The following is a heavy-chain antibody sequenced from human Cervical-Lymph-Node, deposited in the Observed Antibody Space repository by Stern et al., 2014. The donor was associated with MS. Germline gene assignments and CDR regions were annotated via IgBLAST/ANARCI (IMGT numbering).Heavy chain of an antibody. CDR1: GFTFSSYG. D-gene: IGHD3-22*01. CDR3: ARDSSGYYYLNWFDP. J-gene: IGHJ5*02. Sequence: VQLVESGGGVVQPGRSLRLSCAASGFTFSSYGMHWVRQAPGKVLEWVAVIWYDGSNKYYADSVKGRFTISRDNSKNTLYLQMNSLRAEDTAVYYCARDSSGYYYLNWFDPWGQGTLVTVSS. CDR2: IWYDGSNK. V-gene: IGHV3-33*01.